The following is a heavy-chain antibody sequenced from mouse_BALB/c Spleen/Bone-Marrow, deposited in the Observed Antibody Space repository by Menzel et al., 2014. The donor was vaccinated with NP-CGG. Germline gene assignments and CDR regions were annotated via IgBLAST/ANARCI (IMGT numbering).Heavy chain of an antibody. CDR1: GYKFTDYA. D-gene: IGHD1-1*01. CDR3: ARNFYGSAYFDF. V-gene: IGHV1-67*01. J-gene: IGHJ2*01. Sequence: QVQLQRSGPELVRPGVSVKISCKGSGYKFTDYAMHWVKQSHAKSLEWIGLISTYSGNTHYNQKFKGKATMTVDKSSSTAYMELARLTSEDSAIYYCARNFYGSAYFDFWGQGSTLTVSS. CDR2: ISTYSGNT.